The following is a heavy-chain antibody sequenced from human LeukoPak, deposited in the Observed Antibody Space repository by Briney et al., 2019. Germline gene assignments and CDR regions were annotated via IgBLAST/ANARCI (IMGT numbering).Heavy chain of an antibody. V-gene: IGHV4-30-4*01. J-gene: IGHJ5*02. Sequence: SETLSLTCTVSGGSISSGDYYWSWIRQPPGKGLEWIGYIYYSGSTYYNPSLKSRVTISVDTSKNQFSLKLSSVTAADTAVYYCARSQLQGGWFDPWGQGTLVTASS. D-gene: IGHD2-2*01. CDR1: GGSISSGDYY. CDR2: IYYSGST. CDR3: ARSQLQGGWFDP.